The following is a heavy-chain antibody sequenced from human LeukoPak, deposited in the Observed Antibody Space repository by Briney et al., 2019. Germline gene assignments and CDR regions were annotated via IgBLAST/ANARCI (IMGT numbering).Heavy chain of an antibody. D-gene: IGHD3-10*01. J-gene: IGHJ6*02. CDR2: ISGSGGST. Sequence: GRSLRLSCAASGFTFSSYAMHWVRQAPGKGLEWVSAISGSGGSTYYADSVKGRFTISRDNSKNTLYLQMNSLRAEDTAVYYCAKTYGSGSHPYYYYGMDVWGQGTTVTVSS. CDR3: AKTYGSGSHPYYYYGMDV. V-gene: IGHV3-23*01. CDR1: GFTFSSYA.